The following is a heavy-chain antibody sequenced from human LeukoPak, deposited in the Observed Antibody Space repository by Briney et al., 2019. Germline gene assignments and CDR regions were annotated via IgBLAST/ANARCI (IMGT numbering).Heavy chain of an antibody. D-gene: IGHD3-3*01. Sequence: ASVKVSCKASGYTFTNYYMHWVRQAPGQGLEWMGIINPSGGSTSYAQKFQGRVTMTRDMSTSTVYMELSSLRSEDTAVYYCARERPVLRFLEWLSDGNWFDPWGQGTLVTVSS. CDR1: GYTFTNYY. CDR2: INPSGGST. V-gene: IGHV1-46*01. J-gene: IGHJ5*02. CDR3: ARERPVLRFLEWLSDGNWFDP.